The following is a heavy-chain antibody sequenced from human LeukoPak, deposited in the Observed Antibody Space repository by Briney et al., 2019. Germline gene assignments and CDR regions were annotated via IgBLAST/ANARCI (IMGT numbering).Heavy chain of an antibody. CDR2: IYPGDSDT. J-gene: IGHJ4*02. CDR1: GYNFANFW. CDR3: ARQVAGTRSGYFDY. V-gene: IGHV5-51*01. D-gene: IGHD1-7*01. Sequence: GESLTISCQTSGYNFANFWVAWVRQMPGKGLEWMGIIYPGDSDTRYSPSFQGQVTISADKSISTAYLQWSSLKASDTAMYYCARQVAGTRSGYFDYWGQGTLVTVSS.